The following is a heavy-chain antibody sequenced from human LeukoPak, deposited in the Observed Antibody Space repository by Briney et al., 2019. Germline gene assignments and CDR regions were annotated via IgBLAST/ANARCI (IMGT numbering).Heavy chain of an antibody. CDR3: AKYGDYKDFDY. D-gene: IGHD4-17*01. J-gene: IGHJ4*02. CDR2: IWYDGSNK. CDR1: GFTFSSYG. V-gene: IGHV3-33*06. Sequence: PGKSLRLPCAASGFTFSSYGMHWVRQAPGKGLEWVAVIWYDGSNKYYADSVKGRFTISRDNSKNTLYLQMSSLSPEDTAVYYCAKYGDYKDFDYWGQGTLVTVSS.